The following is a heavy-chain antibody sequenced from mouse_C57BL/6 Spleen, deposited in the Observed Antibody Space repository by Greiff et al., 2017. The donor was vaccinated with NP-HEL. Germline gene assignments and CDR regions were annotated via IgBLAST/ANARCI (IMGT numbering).Heavy chain of an antibody. CDR2: IYPGNGDT. Sequence: QVQLKESGAELVRPGASVKMSCKASGYTFTSYNMHWVKQTPRQGLEWIGAIYPGNGDTSYNQQFKGKATLTVDKSSSTAYMQLSSLTSEDSAVYFCARTVATDYYAMDYWGQGTSVTVSS. J-gene: IGHJ4*01. D-gene: IGHD1-1*01. CDR1: GYTFTSYN. CDR3: ARTVATDYYAMDY. V-gene: IGHV1-12*01.